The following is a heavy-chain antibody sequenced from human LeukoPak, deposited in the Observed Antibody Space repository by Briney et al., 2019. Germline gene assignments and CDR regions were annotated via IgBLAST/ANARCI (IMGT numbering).Heavy chain of an antibody. J-gene: IGHJ4*02. CDR3: ARSYGSGSYSIDY. CDR1: GFTFSSYS. Sequence: GGSLRLSCAASGFTFSSYSMNWVRQAPGKGLEWVSSISSSSSYIYYVDSVKGRFTISRDNAKNSLYLQMNSLRAEDTAVYYCARSYGSGSYSIDYWGQGTLVTVSS. D-gene: IGHD3-10*01. CDR2: ISSSSSYI. V-gene: IGHV3-21*01.